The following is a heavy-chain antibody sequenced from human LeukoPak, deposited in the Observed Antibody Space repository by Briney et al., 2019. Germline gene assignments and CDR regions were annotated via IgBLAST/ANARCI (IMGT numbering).Heavy chain of an antibody. D-gene: IGHD3-22*01. CDR3: ARDQYYYDSSGYYGGDY. J-gene: IGHJ4*02. V-gene: IGHV1-18*01. Sequence: ASVKVSCKASGYTFTSYGISWVRQAPGQGLEWMGWISAYNGNTNYAQKLQGRVTMTTDTSTSTAYMELRSLRSDDTAVYYCARDQYYYDSSGYYGGDYWGQRTLVTVSS. CDR2: ISAYNGNT. CDR1: GYTFTSYG.